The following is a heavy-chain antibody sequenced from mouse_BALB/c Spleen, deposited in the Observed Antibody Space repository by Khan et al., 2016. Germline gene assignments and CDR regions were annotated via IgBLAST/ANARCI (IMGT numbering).Heavy chain of an antibody. D-gene: IGHD2-4*01. CDR1: GYTFTNYG. J-gene: IGHJ1*01. CDR2: MNTYTGEP. CDR3: ARDYDDDGDWYFDV. V-gene: IGHV9-3-1*01. Sequence: QIQLVQSGPELKKPGETVKISCKASGYTFTNYGMNWVKQAPGKGLKWMGWMNTYTGEPTYADDFKGRFAFSLKTSARTAYLQFNNLKNEDTATYFCARDYDDDGDWYFDVWGAGTTVTVSS.